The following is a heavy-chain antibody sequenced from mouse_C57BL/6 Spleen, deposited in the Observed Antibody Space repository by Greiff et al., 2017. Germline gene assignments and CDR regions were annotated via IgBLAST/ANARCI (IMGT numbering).Heavy chain of an antibody. J-gene: IGHJ1*03. CDR1: GYAFSSYW. V-gene: IGHV1-80*01. D-gene: IGHD1-1*01. Sequence: QVQLQQSGAELVKPGASVKISCKASGYAFSSYWMNWVKQRPGKGLEWIGQIYPGDGDTNYNGKFKGKATLTADKSSSTDYMQLSSLTSEDSAVYFCAKNYYGSSFWYFDVWGTGTTVTVSS. CDR2: IYPGDGDT. CDR3: AKNYYGSSFWYFDV.